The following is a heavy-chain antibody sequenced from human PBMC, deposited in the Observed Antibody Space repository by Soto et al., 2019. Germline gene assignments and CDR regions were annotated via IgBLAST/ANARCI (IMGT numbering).Heavy chain of an antibody. CDR2: IYHSGST. D-gene: IGHD3-22*01. Sequence: QLQLQESGSGLVKPSQTLSLTCAVSGGSISSGGYSWSWIRQPPGKGLELIGYIYHSGSTYYNPSLKSRVTISVDRSKQHFSPKLSSVTAADTAVYYCARASGYYPFDYCGQGTRVTVSS. CDR3: ARASGYYPFDY. CDR1: GGSISSGGYS. J-gene: IGHJ4*02. V-gene: IGHV4-30-2*01.